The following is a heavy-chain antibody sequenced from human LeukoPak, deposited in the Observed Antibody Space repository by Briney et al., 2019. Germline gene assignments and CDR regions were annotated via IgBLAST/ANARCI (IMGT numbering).Heavy chain of an antibody. D-gene: IGHD6-13*01. V-gene: IGHV4-38-2*02. Sequence: PSETLSLTCTVSGYSISTGYYWGWIRQSPGKGREWIGSIFQSGTTYYNPPRRGRVTLSVDTSKNRFSLRLSSVTAADTAVYFCAKSIASAGTNSCYYMDVWGKGTTVTVSS. J-gene: IGHJ6*03. CDR3: AKSIASAGTNSCYYMDV. CDR1: GYSISTGYY. CDR2: IFQSGTT.